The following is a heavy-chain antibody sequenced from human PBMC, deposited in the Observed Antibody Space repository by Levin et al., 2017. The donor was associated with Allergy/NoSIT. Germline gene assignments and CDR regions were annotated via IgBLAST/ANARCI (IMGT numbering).Heavy chain of an antibody. Sequence: PTGGSLRLSCTASGFTFSAYEMNWVRQAPGKGLEWLSYMSSSGDIIHYADSVKGRFTISRDNAKNSLYLQMDSLRAEDTAVYYCARDGTRDQSGHLFFDWWGQGTLVTVSS. CDR1: GFTFSAYE. J-gene: IGHJ4*02. D-gene: IGHD2-21*01. V-gene: IGHV3-48*03. CDR2: MSSSGDII. CDR3: ARDGTRDQSGHLFFDW.